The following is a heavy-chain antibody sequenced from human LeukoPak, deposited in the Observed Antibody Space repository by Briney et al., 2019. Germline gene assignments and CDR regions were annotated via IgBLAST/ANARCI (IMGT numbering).Heavy chain of an antibody. CDR1: GFTFSSYW. Sequence: GGSLRLSCAASGFTFSSYWMHWVRQAPGKGLVWVSRINSDGSSTSYADSVKGRFTISRDNAKNTLYLQMNSLRAEDTAVYYCARAAAAPYFDYWGQGTLVTVSS. D-gene: IGHD6-13*01. V-gene: IGHV3-74*01. CDR2: INSDGSST. CDR3: ARAAAAPYFDY. J-gene: IGHJ4*02.